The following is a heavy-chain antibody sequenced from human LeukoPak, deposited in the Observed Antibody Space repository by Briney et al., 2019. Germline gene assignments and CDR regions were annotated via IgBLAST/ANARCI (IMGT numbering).Heavy chain of an antibody. D-gene: IGHD5-12*01. CDR2: INSDGSST. J-gene: IGHJ4*02. CDR1: GFTFSSYW. CDR3: ARAISSGYDGDFDY. Sequence: GGSLRLSCAASGFTFSSYWMHWVRQAPGKGLVWVSRINSDGSSTSYADSVKGRFTISRYNAKNTLYLQMNSLRAEDTAVYYCARAISSGYDGDFDYWGQGTLVTVSS. V-gene: IGHV3-74*01.